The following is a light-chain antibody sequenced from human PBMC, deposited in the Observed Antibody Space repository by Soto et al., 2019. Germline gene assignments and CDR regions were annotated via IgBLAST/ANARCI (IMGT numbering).Light chain of an antibody. CDR2: AAS. J-gene: IGKJ3*01. CDR1: QSISSY. Sequence: DIQMTQSPSSLSASVGDRVTITCRASQSISSYLNWYQQKPGKAPKLLIYAASSLQSGVPSRFSGSGSGTDFTLTISSLQPEDFATYYCQQCYSTPAFGPGTKVYSK. CDR3: QQCYSTPA. V-gene: IGKV1-39*01.